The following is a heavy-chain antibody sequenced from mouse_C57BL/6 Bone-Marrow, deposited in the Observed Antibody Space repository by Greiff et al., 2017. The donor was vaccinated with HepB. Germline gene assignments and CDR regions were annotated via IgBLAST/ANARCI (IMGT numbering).Heavy chain of an antibody. CDR2: IYPGSGST. CDR1: GYTFTSYW. CDR3: ARGWLRRRTWFAY. Sequence: QVQLQQPGAELVKPGASVKMSRKASGYTFTSYWITWVKQRPGQGLEWIGDIYPGSGSTNYNEKFKSKATLTVDTSSSTAYMQLSSLTSEDSAVYYCARGWLRRRTWFAYWGQGTLVTVSA. D-gene: IGHD2-2*01. V-gene: IGHV1-55*01. J-gene: IGHJ3*01.